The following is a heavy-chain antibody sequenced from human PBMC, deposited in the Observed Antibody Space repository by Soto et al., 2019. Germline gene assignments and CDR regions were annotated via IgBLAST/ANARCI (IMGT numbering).Heavy chain of an antibody. V-gene: IGHV1-46*01. CDR2: INPSGGST. CDR1: GYTFTSYY. J-gene: IGHJ3*02. Sequence: EASVKVSCKASGYTFTSYYMHWVRQAPGQGLEWMGIINPSGGSTTYAQKFQGRVTMTRDTSTSTVYMDLRSLRSEDTAVYYCARDSVLRLTDAFDIWGQGTMVTVSS. CDR3: ARDSVLRLTDAFDI. D-gene: IGHD3-10*01.